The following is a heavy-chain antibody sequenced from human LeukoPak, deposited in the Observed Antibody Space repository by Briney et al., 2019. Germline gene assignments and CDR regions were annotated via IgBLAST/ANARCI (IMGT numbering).Heavy chain of an antibody. V-gene: IGHV1-46*01. Sequence: EASVNVSCKASGYTFTSYYMHWVRQAPGQGLEWMGIINPSGGSTSYAQKFQGRVTMTRDTSTSTVYMELSSLRSEDTAVYYCARDGGYDFWSGYHRPDYWGQGTLVTVSS. CDR2: INPSGGST. D-gene: IGHD3-3*01. CDR1: GYTFTSYY. CDR3: ARDGGYDFWSGYHRPDY. J-gene: IGHJ4*02.